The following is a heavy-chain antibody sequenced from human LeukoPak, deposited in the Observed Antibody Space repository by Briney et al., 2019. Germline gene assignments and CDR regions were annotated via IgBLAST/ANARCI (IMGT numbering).Heavy chain of an antibody. Sequence: SETLSLTCTVAGGSISSYYWSWIRQPPGKGLGWGGYIYSSGSTNYNPSLKSRVTISVATSKTQFSLKLSSVTAADTAVYYCARVSYDSSGLDFDYWGQGTLVTVSS. CDR1: GGSISSYY. V-gene: IGHV4-59*01. CDR3: ARVSYDSSGLDFDY. CDR2: IYSSGST. J-gene: IGHJ4*02. D-gene: IGHD3-22*01.